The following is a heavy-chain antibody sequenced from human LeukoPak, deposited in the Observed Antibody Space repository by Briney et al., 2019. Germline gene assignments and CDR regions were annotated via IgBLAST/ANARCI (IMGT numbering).Heavy chain of an antibody. D-gene: IGHD4-17*01. CDR3: ARVYHGGDFDI. V-gene: IGHV4-61*02. CDR2: IHTSGTT. Sequence: SETLSLTCSVSGGSISSGSYYWSWIRQPAGKGLEWIGRIHTSGTTNYNPSLKSRVTVSVDTSKNQFSLKLSSGSAADTAVYYCARVYHGGDFDIWGQGTMVTVSS. J-gene: IGHJ3*02. CDR1: GGSISSGSYY.